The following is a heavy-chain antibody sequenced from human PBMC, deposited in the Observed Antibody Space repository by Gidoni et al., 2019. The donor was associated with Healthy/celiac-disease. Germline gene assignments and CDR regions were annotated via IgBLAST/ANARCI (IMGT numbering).Heavy chain of an antibody. CDR3: AKGGAGELLQLPDY. V-gene: IGHV3-9*01. J-gene: IGHJ4*02. CDR2: ICWNCCCI. CDR1: GCTFDDYA. Sequence: EVQLVESGGGLVQPGRSLRLSCAASGCTFDDYAMPWVRQAPGKGLGWVPGICWNCCCIGYADSVKGRFPISRDNAKNSLYLQINSLRAENTALYYFAKGGAGELLQLPDYWGQGTLVTVSS. D-gene: IGHD1-26*01.